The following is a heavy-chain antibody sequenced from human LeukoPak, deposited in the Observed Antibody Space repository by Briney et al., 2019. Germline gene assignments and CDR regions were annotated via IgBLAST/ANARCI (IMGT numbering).Heavy chain of an antibody. CDR1: GYTFTGYY. CDR2: INPNSGGT. D-gene: IGHD2-21*02. V-gene: IGHV1-2*02. Sequence: ASVKVSCKASGYTFTGYYMHWVRQAPGQGLEWMGWINPNSGGTNYAQKFQGRVTMTRDTSISTAYMELSRLRSDDTAVYYCARAGLLAKHPYYYYYMDVWGKGTTVTISS. CDR3: ARAGLLAKHPYYYYYMDV. J-gene: IGHJ6*03.